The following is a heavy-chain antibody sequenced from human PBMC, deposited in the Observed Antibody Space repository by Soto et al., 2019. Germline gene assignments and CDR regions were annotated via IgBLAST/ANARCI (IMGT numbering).Heavy chain of an antibody. CDR1: GFTFSSYG. D-gene: IGHD6-6*01. Sequence: AGGSLRLSFAASGFTFSSYGMHWVRQAPGKGMEWVAVISYDGSNKYYADSVKGRFTISRDNSKNTLYLQMNSLRPEDTAVYYCAKDGAGAARPSAFDIWGQGTMVTVSS. V-gene: IGHV3-30*18. CDR2: ISYDGSNK. J-gene: IGHJ3*02. CDR3: AKDGAGAARPSAFDI.